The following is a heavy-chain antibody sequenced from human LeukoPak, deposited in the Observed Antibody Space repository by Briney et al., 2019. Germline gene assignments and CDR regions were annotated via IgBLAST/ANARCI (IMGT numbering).Heavy chain of an antibody. CDR2: MSPDSGDT. CDR3: ARVRLRNGYNWFDP. Sequence: ASVKVSCRASGYTFTDYYINWVRQAPGQGLEWMGWMSPDSGDTGYAHKFQGRVTITRNTSITTAYMELRSLTFEDTAVYYCARVRLRNGYNWFDPWGQGTLVTVSS. J-gene: IGHJ5*02. V-gene: IGHV1-8*03. D-gene: IGHD3-3*01. CDR1: GYTFTDYY.